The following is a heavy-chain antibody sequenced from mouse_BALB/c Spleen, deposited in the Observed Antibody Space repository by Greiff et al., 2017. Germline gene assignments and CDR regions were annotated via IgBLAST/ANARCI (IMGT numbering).Heavy chain of an antibody. D-gene: IGHD1-1*01. CDR1: GFTFSSYA. V-gene: IGHV5-6-5*01. Sequence: EVMLVESGGGLVKPGGSLKLSCAASGFTFSSYAMSWVRQTPEKRLEWVASISSGGSTYYPDSVKGRFTISRDNARNILYLQMSSLRSEDTAMYYCARHYYGSSYVDYWGQGTTLTVSS. J-gene: IGHJ2*01. CDR2: ISSGGST. CDR3: ARHYYGSSYVDY.